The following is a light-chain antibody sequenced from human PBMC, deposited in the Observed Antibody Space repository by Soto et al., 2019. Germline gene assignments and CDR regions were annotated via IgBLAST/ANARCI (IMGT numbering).Light chain of an antibody. CDR3: QHRYNWLIT. CDR2: GAS. J-gene: IGKJ5*01. CDR1: QNIRTN. Sequence: EIMMTQSPATLSVSLGERVTLSCRASQNIRTNLAWYQQKPGQAPSLLVYGASNRATGIPARFSGSGSGTDFTLTISSLEPEDFAVYYCQHRYNWLITFGQGTRLEIK. V-gene: IGKV3-11*01.